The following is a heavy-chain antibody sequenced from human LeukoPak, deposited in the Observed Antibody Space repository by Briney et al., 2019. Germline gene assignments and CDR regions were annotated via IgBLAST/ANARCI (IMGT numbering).Heavy chain of an antibody. Sequence: GGSLRLSCAASGFTFSSCGFNWVRQAPGQELEWVSSIGPTGTDRYYADSVRGRFTISRDNAKNSMYLQMDSLRDEDTAVYYCATETIGRHYDYWGQGTLLTVYS. CDR3: ATETIGRHYDY. CDR1: GFTFSSCG. V-gene: IGHV3-21*01. J-gene: IGHJ4*02. CDR2: IGPTGTDR. D-gene: IGHD1-14*01.